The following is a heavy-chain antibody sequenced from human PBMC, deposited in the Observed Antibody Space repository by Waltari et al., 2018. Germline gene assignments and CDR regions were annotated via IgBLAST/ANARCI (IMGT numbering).Heavy chain of an antibody. J-gene: IGHJ4*02. Sequence: EVQLVESRGGLVQPGGSLRLSCVASGFTFDSFWMSWVRQAPGKGLEWVANLKQDGSEKYYVDSVKGRFTISRDNARNSLYLQMNSLRVEDTAVYYCARWSTFDDFWSGYYKGGYYFDYWGQGTLVTVSS. CDR2: LKQDGSEK. CDR1: GFTFDSFW. D-gene: IGHD3-3*01. CDR3: ARWSTFDDFWSGYYKGGYYFDY. V-gene: IGHV3-7*01.